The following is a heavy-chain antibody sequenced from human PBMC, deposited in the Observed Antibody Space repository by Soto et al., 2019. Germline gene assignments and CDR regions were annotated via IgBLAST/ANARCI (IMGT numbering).Heavy chain of an antibody. CDR2: IYYSGST. V-gene: IGHV4-30-4*01. CDR1: GGSISSGDYY. Sequence: SETLSLTCTVSGGSISSGDYYWSWIRQPPGKGLEWIGYIYYSGSTYYNPSLKSRVTISVDTSKNQFSLKLSSVTAADTAVYHCASHKTYYYDSSGYYSGQVFDYWGQGTLVTVSS. D-gene: IGHD3-22*01. J-gene: IGHJ4*02. CDR3: ASHKTYYYDSSGYYSGQVFDY.